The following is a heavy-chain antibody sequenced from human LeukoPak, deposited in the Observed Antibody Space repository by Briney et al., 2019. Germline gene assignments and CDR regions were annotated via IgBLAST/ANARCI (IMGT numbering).Heavy chain of an antibody. CDR2: INPNSGGT. CDR3: ARDNGSGWYVGWFDP. CDR1: GYTFTGYC. J-gene: IGHJ5*02. D-gene: IGHD6-19*01. Sequence: ASVKVSCKASGYTFTGYCMHWVRQAPGQGLEWMGWINPNSGGTNYAQKFQGRVTMTRDTSISTAYMELSRLRSDDTAVYYCARDNGSGWYVGWFDPWGQGTLVTVSS. V-gene: IGHV1-2*02.